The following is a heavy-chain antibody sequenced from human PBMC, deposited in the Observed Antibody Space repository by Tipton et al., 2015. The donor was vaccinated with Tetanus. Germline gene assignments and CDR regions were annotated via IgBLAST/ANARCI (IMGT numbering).Heavy chain of an antibody. CDR1: GGSITSGTYY. J-gene: IGHJ5*02. V-gene: IGHV4-39*01. Sequence: TLSLTCTVSGGSITSGTYYWGWIRQPPGKGLEWIGNIYYSGSTYYNSPLKSRVTISLDTSKNQFPLKMTSGTAADTAVYYCARQADNWFDPWGQGTLVAVSS. CDR2: IYYSGST. CDR3: ARQADNWFDP.